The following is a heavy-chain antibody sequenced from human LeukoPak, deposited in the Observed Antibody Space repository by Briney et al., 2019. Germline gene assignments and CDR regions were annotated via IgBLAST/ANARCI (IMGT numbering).Heavy chain of an antibody. CDR2: IYSGGST. J-gene: IGHJ4*02. Sequence: PGGSLRLSCAASGFTVSSNYMSWVRQAPGKGLEWVSVIYSGGSTYYADSVKGRFTISRDNSKNTLYLQMNSLRAEDTAVYYCAIYYYDSSGYYPAGYWGQGTLVTVSS. CDR1: GFTVSSNY. D-gene: IGHD3-22*01. V-gene: IGHV3-53*01. CDR3: AIYYYDSSGYYPAGY.